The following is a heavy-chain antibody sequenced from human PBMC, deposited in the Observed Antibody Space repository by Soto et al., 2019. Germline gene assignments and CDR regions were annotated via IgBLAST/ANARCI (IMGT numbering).Heavy chain of an antibody. J-gene: IGHJ4*02. Sequence: QVQLQESGPGLVKPSQTLSLTCTVSGRSISSGGYYCSWIRQQPRKGLEWIGYIYYSGSTYYNPSLMSRVTIMVDTSKNQFSLKLSSVTAADTAVYYCARSFGVAADGPCDYWAQGTLVTVSS. CDR2: IYYSGST. CDR3: ARSFGVAADGPCDY. CDR1: GRSISSGGYY. D-gene: IGHD6-13*01. V-gene: IGHV4-31*03.